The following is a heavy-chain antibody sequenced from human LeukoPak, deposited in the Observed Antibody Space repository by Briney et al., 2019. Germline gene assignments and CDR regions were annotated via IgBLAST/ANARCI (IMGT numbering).Heavy chain of an antibody. CDR1: GYTFTSSG. Sequence: ASVKVSCKASGYTFTSSGISWARQAPGQGLEWMGWISAYNGNTNYAQKLQGRVTMTTDTSTGTAYMELRSLRSDDTAVYFCARDLGIAVAGTWGYWGQGTLVTVSS. D-gene: IGHD6-19*01. CDR2: ISAYNGNT. J-gene: IGHJ4*02. CDR3: ARDLGIAVAGTWGY. V-gene: IGHV1-18*01.